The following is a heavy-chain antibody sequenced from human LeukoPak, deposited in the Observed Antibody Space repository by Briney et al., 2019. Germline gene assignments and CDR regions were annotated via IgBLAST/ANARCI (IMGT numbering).Heavy chain of an antibody. V-gene: IGHV4-59*01. CDR1: GGSISSYY. Sequence: SETLSLTCTVSGGSISSYYWSWIRQPPGKGLEWIGYIYYSGSTNYNPSLKSRVTISVDTSKNQFSLKLSSVTAADTAVYYCARAYGSGSYPLSYWGQGTLVTVSS. J-gene: IGHJ4*02. CDR3: ARAYGSGSYPLSY. CDR2: IYYSGST. D-gene: IGHD3-10*01.